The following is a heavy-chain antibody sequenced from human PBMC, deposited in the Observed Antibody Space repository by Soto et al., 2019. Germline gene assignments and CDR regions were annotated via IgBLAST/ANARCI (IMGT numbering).Heavy chain of an antibody. CDR3: ARGVGSGSYYNQYNWFDP. CDR2: INVYNGNT. Sequence: AASVKVSCKASGYTFTNYGIGLVRQAPGQGLEWMGWINVYNGNTKYAQKVQGRVTMTTDTCTSTAYMELRSLRSDDTAVYYCARGVGSGSYYNQYNWFDPWGQGTLVTVSS. J-gene: IGHJ5*02. D-gene: IGHD3-10*01. V-gene: IGHV1-18*01. CDR1: GYTFTNYG.